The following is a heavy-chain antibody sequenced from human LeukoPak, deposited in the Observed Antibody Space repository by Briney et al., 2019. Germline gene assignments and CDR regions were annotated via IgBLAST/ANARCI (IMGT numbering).Heavy chain of an antibody. J-gene: IGHJ5*02. V-gene: IGHV4-39*07. Sequence: SETLSLTCTVSGGSISSSSYYWGWIRQPPGKGLEWIGSIYYSGSTYYNPSLKSRVTISVDTSKNQFSLKLSSVTAADTAVYYCARGGTTEGWFDPWGQGTLVTVSS. CDR2: IYYSGST. D-gene: IGHD3-16*01. CDR3: ARGGTTEGWFDP. CDR1: GGSISSSSYY.